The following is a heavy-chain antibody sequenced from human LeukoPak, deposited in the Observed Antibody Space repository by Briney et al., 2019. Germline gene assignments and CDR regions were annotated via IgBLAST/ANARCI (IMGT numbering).Heavy chain of an antibody. CDR3: ARTYINFSGYFDP. V-gene: IGHV4-38-2*02. J-gene: IGHJ5*02. D-gene: IGHD6-25*01. CDR1: GYSINNGYN. CDR2: ISHIGST. Sequence: PSETLSLTCSVSGYSINNGYNWGWGRPPPGKGLECIGSISHIGSTYYNPSLESRVTISLDTSKNQFSLELSSVTAADTAVYYCARTYINFSGYFDPWGQETLVTVSS.